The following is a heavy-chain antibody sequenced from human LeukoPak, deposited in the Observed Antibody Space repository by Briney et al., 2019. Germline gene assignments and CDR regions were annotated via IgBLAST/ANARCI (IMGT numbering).Heavy chain of an antibody. Sequence: SETLSLTCAVYGGSFSGYYWSWIRQHPGKGLEWIGYIYYSGSTYSVDTSKNQFSLKLSSVTAADTAVYYCARDGEYCSSTSCYYWFDPWGQGTLVTVSS. CDR3: ARDGEYCSSTSCYYWFDP. D-gene: IGHD2-2*01. CDR2: IYYSGST. V-gene: IGHV4-31*11. J-gene: IGHJ5*02. CDR1: GGSFSGYY.